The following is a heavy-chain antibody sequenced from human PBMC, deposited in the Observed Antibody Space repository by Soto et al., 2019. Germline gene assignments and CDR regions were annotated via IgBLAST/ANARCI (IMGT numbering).Heavy chain of an antibody. J-gene: IGHJ2*01. D-gene: IGHD1-1*01. CDR1: GFTFTRYM. Sequence: EVQLLESGGGLVQPGGSLRLSCAASGFTFTRYMMNWVRQTPGKGLEWVSTISASGASTYYADSVKGRFTISRDNSKNTLYLQMNSLRVEDTALYYCAKDSGRYNRERVYWYVDRWGRGTLVTVSS. CDR2: ISASGAST. V-gene: IGHV3-23*01. CDR3: AKDSGRYNRERVYWYVDR.